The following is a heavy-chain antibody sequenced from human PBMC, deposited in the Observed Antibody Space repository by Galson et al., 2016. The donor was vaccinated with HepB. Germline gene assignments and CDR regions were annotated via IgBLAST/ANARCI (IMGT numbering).Heavy chain of an antibody. V-gene: IGHV3-21*01. CDR2: ISRTSSYI. D-gene: IGHD6-6*01. J-gene: IGHJ4*02. CDR1: GFTFSSYS. Sequence: SLRLSCAASGFTFSSYSMNWVRQAPGKGLEWVSSISRTSSYIYYEDSVKGRFTISRDNAENSLYLQMNSLRAEDTAVYYCARDWAYSSSFDHWGQGALVTVSS. CDR3: ARDWAYSSSFDH.